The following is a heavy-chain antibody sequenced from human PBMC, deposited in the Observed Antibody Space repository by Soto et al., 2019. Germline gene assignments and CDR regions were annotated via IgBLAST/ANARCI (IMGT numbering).Heavy chain of an antibody. CDR1: GYTFTSYA. Sequence: QVQLVQSGAEVKKPGASVKVSCKASGYTFTSYAMQWVRQAPGQRLEWMGWINTGFGHTQYSQKFQGRVTIIRDTSASTAYMELSSLRSEDTAVYYCATGEYETYGMDVWGQGTTVTVSS. D-gene: IGHD3-10*01. CDR3: ATGEYETYGMDV. CDR2: INTGFGHT. J-gene: IGHJ6*02. V-gene: IGHV1-3*04.